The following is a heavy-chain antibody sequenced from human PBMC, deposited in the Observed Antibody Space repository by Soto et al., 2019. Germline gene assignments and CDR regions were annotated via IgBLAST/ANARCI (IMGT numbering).Heavy chain of an antibody. CDR2: IYWDDDK. CDR1: RITQNTTAVG. Sequence: SRPTRMNAAQSLSVALGVSRITQNTTAVGVGWIRQPPGKALEWLALIYWDDDKRYSPSLKSRLTITKDTSKNQVVLTMTNMDPVDTATYYCAHGISMVRGVVVFDYWGQGTLVTVSS. CDR3: AHGISMVRGVVVFDY. D-gene: IGHD3-10*01. J-gene: IGHJ4*02. V-gene: IGHV2-5*02.